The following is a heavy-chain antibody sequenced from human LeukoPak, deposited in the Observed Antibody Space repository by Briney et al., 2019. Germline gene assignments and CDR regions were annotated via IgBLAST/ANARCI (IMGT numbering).Heavy chain of an antibody. D-gene: IGHD3-10*01. J-gene: IGHJ4*02. CDR1: GFTFSSYA. CDR3: RKVRDYYASGSYRAPDY. Sequence: HAGGSLRLSCAASGFTFSSYAMSWVRQAPGKGLEWVSAISGSGGSTYYADSVEGRFTISRDNSKNTLYLQMNSLRAEDTAVYYWRKVRDYYASGSYRAPDYWGQGTLVTVSS. V-gene: IGHV3-23*01. CDR2: ISGSGGST.